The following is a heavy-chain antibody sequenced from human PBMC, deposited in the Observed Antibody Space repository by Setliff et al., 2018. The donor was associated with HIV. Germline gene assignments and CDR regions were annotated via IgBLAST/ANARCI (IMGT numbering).Heavy chain of an antibody. Sequence: KPSETLSLTCAVSGGSISSRHWWSWVRQAPGKGLESIGEIYQSGITTYNPSLKSRVHMSLDKSKNQFSLRLNSVTAADTAVYYCARVQYHYVNNGDSYYFTHWGHGTLVTVSS. V-gene: IGHV4-4*02. CDR3: ARVQYHYVNNGDSYYFTH. CDR2: IYQSGIT. J-gene: IGHJ4*01. CDR1: GGSISSRHW. D-gene: IGHD3-10*02.